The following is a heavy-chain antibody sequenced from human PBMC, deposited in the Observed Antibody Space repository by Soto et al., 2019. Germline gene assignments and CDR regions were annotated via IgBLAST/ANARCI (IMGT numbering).Heavy chain of an antibody. CDR1: GGSISSSSYY. CDR2: IYYSGST. J-gene: IGHJ4*02. D-gene: IGHD5-18*01. Sequence: SETLSLTCTVSGGSISSSSYYWGWIRQPPGKGLEWIGSIYYSGSTYYNPSLKSRVTISVDTSKNQFSLKLSSVTAADTAVYYCARHVLRGYSYGHFDYWGQGTLVTVS. V-gene: IGHV4-39*01. CDR3: ARHVLRGYSYGHFDY.